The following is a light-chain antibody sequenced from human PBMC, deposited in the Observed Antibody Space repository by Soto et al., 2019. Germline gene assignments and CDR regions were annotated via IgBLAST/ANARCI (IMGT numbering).Light chain of an antibody. J-gene: IGLJ1*01. CDR2: DVS. CDR1: SSDLGGYNY. CDR3: TSYAGNNNYI. V-gene: IGLV2-8*01. Sequence: QSALTQPPSASGSPGQSVTISCTGTSSDLGGYNYVSWYQQHPGKAPKLIIYDVSKRPSGVPDRFSGSKSGNTASLTVSGLQAEDEADYYCTSYAGNNNYIFGTGTKLTVL.